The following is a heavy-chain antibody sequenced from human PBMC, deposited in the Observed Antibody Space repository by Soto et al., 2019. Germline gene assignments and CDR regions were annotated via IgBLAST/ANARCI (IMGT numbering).Heavy chain of an antibody. J-gene: IGHJ6*02. D-gene: IGHD3-10*01. CDR2: IIPIFGST. CDR3: ARDRDRGVHSYYGMDV. Sequence: QVQLVQSGAEVKKPGSSVKVSCKASGGTFSSYALNWVRQAPGQGLEWMGGIIPIFGSTNYAQKFQGRVTITADEFTSTADMELSSLRSEDTAVYYCARDRDRGVHSYYGMDVWGQGTTVTVSS. CDR1: GGTFSSYA. V-gene: IGHV1-69*01.